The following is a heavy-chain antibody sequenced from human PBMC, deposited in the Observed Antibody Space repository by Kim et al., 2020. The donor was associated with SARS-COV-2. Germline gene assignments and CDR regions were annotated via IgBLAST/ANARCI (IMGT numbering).Heavy chain of an antibody. CDR3: ARDHDSGWSFDY. Sequence: GGSLRLSCAASRFTFSSYWMSWVRQAPGKGLEWVANIKQDGSEKYYVDSVKGRFTISRDNAKNSLYLQMNSLRAEDTAVYYCARDHDSGWSFDYWGQGTLVTVSS. J-gene: IGHJ4*02. CDR1: RFTFSSYW. V-gene: IGHV3-7*03. CDR2: IKQDGSEK. D-gene: IGHD6-19*01.